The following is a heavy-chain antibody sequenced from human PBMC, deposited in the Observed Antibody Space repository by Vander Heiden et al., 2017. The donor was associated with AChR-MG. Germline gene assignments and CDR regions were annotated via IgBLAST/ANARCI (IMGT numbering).Heavy chain of an antibody. J-gene: IGHJ4*02. V-gene: IGHV1-69*06. CDR1: GGTFSSYA. Sequence: QVQLVQSGAAVLTPGSSLKFSCKASGGTFSSYAISWVRQAPGQGLEWMGGIIPIFGTANYAQKFQGRVTITADKSTSTAYMELSSMRSEDTAVYYCAREKAAAVFDYWGQGTLVTVSS. D-gene: IGHD6-13*01. CDR3: AREKAAAVFDY. CDR2: IIPIFGTA.